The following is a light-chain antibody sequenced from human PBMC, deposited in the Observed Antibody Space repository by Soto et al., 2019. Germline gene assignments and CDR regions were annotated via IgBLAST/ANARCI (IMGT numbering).Light chain of an antibody. Sequence: QSVLTQPASVSGSPGQSITISCTGTSSDVGGYNCVSWYQQHPGKAPKLMIYDVSNRPSGVSNRSSGSKSGNTASLTISGLQAEDEADYYCSSYTSSSTPYVFGTGTKVTVL. CDR1: SSDVGGYNC. CDR2: DVS. CDR3: SSYTSSSTPYV. J-gene: IGLJ1*01. V-gene: IGLV2-14*01.